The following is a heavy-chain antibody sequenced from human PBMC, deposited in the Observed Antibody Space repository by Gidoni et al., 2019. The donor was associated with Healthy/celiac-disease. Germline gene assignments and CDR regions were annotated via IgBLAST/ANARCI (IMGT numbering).Heavy chain of an antibody. Sequence: QVQLVQSGAEVKQPGASVKVSCQASGYTCTGYDMHWVRQAPGQGLEWMGWINPNSGGTNYAQKFQGRVTMTRDTSISTAYMELSRLRSDDTAVYYCASHEDTAMVYGMDVWGQGTTVTVSS. J-gene: IGHJ6*02. D-gene: IGHD5-18*01. CDR3: ASHEDTAMVYGMDV. V-gene: IGHV1-2*02. CDR1: GYTCTGYD. CDR2: INPNSGGT.